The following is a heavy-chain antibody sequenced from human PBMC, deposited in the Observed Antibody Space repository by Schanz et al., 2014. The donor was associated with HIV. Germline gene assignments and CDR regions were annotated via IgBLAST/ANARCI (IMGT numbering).Heavy chain of an antibody. J-gene: IGHJ4*02. Sequence: VLLLDSGGGLIQPGGSLRLSCAASGFTFSSYAMHWVRQAPGKGLEWVAVIWYDGSNKYYGDSVKGRFTISRDNAKKSLYLRMNSLRAEDTAVYYCASTRERYSGATSGFDYWGQGTLVTVST. D-gene: IGHD1-26*01. CDR3: ASTRERYSGATSGFDY. V-gene: IGHV3-33*08. CDR2: IWYDGSNK. CDR1: GFTFSSYA.